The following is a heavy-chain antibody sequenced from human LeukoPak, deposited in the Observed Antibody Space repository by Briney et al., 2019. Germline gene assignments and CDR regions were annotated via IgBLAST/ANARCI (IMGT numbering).Heavy chain of an antibody. V-gene: IGHV3-23*01. J-gene: IGHJ5*02. CDR3: AKKPRWFDP. Sequence: PGGSLRLSCAASGFTFSSYAMSRFRQAPGRGLEWVSAISGSGGSTYYADSVKGRFTISRDNSKNTLHLQMNSLRAEDTAVYYCAKKPRWFDPWGQGTLVTVSS. CDR1: GFTFSSYA. CDR2: ISGSGGST.